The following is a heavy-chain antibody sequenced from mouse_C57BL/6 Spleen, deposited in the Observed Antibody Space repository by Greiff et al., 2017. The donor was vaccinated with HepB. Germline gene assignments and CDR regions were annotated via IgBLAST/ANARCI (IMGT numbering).Heavy chain of an antibody. V-gene: IGHV1-69*01. CDR2: IDPSDSYT. Sequence: QVQLQQSGAELVMPGASVKLSCKASGYTFTSYWMHWVKQRPGQGLEWIGEIDPSDSYTNYNQKFKGKSTLTVDKSSSTAYMQLSSLTSEDSAVYYCARKEGYDSAWFAYWGQGTLVTVSA. CDR1: GYTFTSYW. D-gene: IGHD2-2*01. CDR3: ARKEGYDSAWFAY. J-gene: IGHJ3*01.